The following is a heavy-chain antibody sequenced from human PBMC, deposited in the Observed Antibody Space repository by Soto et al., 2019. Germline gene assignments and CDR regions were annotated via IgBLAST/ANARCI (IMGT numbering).Heavy chain of an antibody. CDR1: GFTFSNYW. J-gene: IGHJ6*02. V-gene: IGHV3-7*01. CDR3: ARDGYDILTGYHIGGMDV. D-gene: IGHD3-9*01. Sequence: EVQLVESGGGLVQPGGSLRLSCAAAGFTFSNYWMSWVRQTPGKRLEWVANMKQDGSEKYYVDSVKGRFTISRDNXKXSXXLQMNSLRAEDTAVYYCARDGYDILTGYHIGGMDVWGQGTTVTVSS. CDR2: MKQDGSEK.